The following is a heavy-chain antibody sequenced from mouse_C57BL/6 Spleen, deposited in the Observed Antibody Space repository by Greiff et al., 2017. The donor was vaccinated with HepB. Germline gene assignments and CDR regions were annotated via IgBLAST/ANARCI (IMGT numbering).Heavy chain of an antibody. J-gene: IGHJ2*01. V-gene: IGHV1-69*01. CDR3: ASGSSLDY. CDR2: IDPSDSYT. Sequence: QVQLKQPGAELVMPGASVKLSCKASGYTFTSYWMHWVKQRPGQGLEWIGEIDPSDSYTNYNQKFKGKSTLTVDKSSSTAYMQLSSLTSEDSAVYYCASGSSLDYWGQGTTLTVSS. CDR1: GYTFTSYW. D-gene: IGHD1-1*01.